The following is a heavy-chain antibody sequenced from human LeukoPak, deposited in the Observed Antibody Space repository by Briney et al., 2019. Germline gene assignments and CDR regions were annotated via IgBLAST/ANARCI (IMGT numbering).Heavy chain of an antibody. V-gene: IGHV4-38-2*02. CDR2: IYHSGST. Sequence: SETLSLTCTVSGYSISSGYYWGWIRQPPGKGLEWIGSIYHSGSTYYNPSLKSRVTISVDTSKNQFSLKLSSVTAADTAVYYCAKERVVGATLDAFDIWGQGTLVTVSS. D-gene: IGHD1-26*01. J-gene: IGHJ3*02. CDR1: GYSISSGYY. CDR3: AKERVVGATLDAFDI.